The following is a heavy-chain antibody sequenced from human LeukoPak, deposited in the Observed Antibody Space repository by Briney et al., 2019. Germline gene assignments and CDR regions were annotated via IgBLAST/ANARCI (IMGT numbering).Heavy chain of an antibody. CDR3: AAQTVKSGYSYYYYMDV. CDR2: ISYDGSNK. CDR1: GFTFSSYA. D-gene: IGHD3-3*01. V-gene: IGHV3-30-3*01. Sequence: GRSLRLSCAASGFTFSSYAMHWVRQAPGKGLEWVAVISYDGSNKYYADSVKGRFTISRDNSKNTLYLQMNSLRVEDTAVYYCAAQTVKSGYSYYYYMDVWGKGTTVTVSS. J-gene: IGHJ6*03.